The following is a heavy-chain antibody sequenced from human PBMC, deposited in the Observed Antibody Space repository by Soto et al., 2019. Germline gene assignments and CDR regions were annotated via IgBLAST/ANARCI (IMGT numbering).Heavy chain of an antibody. V-gene: IGHV4-61*01. D-gene: IGHD3-22*01. CDR3: ARVDSSGYYS. J-gene: IGHJ4*02. Sequence: QVQLQESGPGLVKPSETLSLTCTVSGGSVSSGSYYWSWIRQPTGKGLEWSGYIYYSGSTNYNPSLKCRVTISVHTSKNQLSLELSSVTAAHTAVYYCARVDSSGYYSWGKGTLVTVS. CDR1: GGSVSSGSYY. CDR2: IYYSGST.